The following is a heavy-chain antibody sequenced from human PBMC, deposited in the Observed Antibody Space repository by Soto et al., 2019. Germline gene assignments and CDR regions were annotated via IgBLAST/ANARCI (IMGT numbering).Heavy chain of an antibody. Sequence: SQTLSLTCAISGDSVSNNRATWNWIRQSPSGGLEWLGRTYYRSKWISDYAMSVKSRISINPDTSKNLISLHLNSVTPEDTAIYYCARLSGYCSSTSCSRAYYGMDVWGQGTTVTVSS. CDR1: GDSVSNNRAT. D-gene: IGHD2-2*01. CDR2: TYYRSKWIS. V-gene: IGHV6-1*01. CDR3: ARLSGYCSSTSCSRAYYGMDV. J-gene: IGHJ6*02.